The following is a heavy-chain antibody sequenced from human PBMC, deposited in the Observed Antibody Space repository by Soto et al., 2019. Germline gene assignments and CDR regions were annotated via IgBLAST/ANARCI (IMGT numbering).Heavy chain of an antibody. D-gene: IGHD2-15*01. Sequence: QLQLQESGPGLVKPSETLSLTCTVSGGSISSSSYYWGWIRQPPGKGLEWIGSIYYSGSTYYNPSLKRRVTISVDTSKNQFSLKLSSVTAADTAVYYCARILGYCSGGSCYADYWGQGTLVTVSS. CDR3: ARILGYCSGGSCYADY. CDR2: IYYSGST. CDR1: GGSISSSSYY. J-gene: IGHJ4*02. V-gene: IGHV4-39*01.